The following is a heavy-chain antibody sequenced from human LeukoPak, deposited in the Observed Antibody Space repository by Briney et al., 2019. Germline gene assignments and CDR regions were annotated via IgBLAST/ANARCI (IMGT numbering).Heavy chain of an antibody. J-gene: IGHJ4*02. Sequence: PSETLSLTCTVSGGSISSYYWSWIRQPPGKGLEWIGYIYYSGSTNYNPSLKSRVTISVDTSKNQFSLKLSSVTAADTAVYYCARRREGSTLDYWGQGTLVTVSS. D-gene: IGHD2-2*01. CDR1: GGSISSYY. V-gene: IGHV4-59*01. CDR2: IYYSGST. CDR3: ARRREGSTLDY.